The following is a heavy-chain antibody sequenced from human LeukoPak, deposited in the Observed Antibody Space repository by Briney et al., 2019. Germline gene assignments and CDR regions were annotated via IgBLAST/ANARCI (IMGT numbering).Heavy chain of an antibody. V-gene: IGHV3-30*18. D-gene: IGHD1-1*01. Sequence: PGSSLRLSCAASGFSFSTFVMHWGRQAPGKGLEWVAVISDDGNRKYYADSVQGRFTISRDNSKNTLYLQMNSLRAEDTAVYFCVKDLSGYWTFDYWGQGTLVTVSS. J-gene: IGHJ4*02. CDR2: ISDDGNRK. CDR1: GFSFSTFV. CDR3: VKDLSGYWTFDY.